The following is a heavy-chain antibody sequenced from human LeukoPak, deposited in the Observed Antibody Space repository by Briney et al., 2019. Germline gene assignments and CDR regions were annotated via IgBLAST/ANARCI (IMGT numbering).Heavy chain of an antibody. D-gene: IGHD3-10*01. Sequence: PSQTLSLTCAASGGSISSGGYSWSWIRQPPGKGLEWIGYIYHSGSTYYNPSLKSRVTISVDKSKNQFSLKLSSVTAADTAVYYCARGFGSFDYWGQGTLVTVSS. CDR1: GGSISSGGYS. CDR2: IYHSGST. J-gene: IGHJ4*02. V-gene: IGHV4-30-2*01. CDR3: ARGFGSFDY.